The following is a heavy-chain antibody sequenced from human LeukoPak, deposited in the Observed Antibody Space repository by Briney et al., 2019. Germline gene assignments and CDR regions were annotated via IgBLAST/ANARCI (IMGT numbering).Heavy chain of an antibody. CDR2: IYYSGST. Sequence: PSETLSLTCTVPGGSISSGDYYWSWIRQPPGKGLEWIGYIYYSGSTYYNPSLKSRVTISVDTSKNQFSLKLSSVTAADTAVYYCARSSVRGPPNYWGQGTLVTVSS. V-gene: IGHV4-30-4*01. CDR1: GGSISSGDYY. CDR3: ARSSVRGPPNY. D-gene: IGHD3-10*01. J-gene: IGHJ4*02.